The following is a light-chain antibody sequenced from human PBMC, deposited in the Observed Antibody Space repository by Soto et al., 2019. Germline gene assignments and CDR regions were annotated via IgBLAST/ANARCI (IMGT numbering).Light chain of an antibody. J-gene: IGLJ3*02. CDR2: GHI. V-gene: IGLV1-40*01. CDR1: SSNIGAGYE. CDR3: QSYDSSLSGVV. Sequence: QSVLTQPPSVSGAPGQRVTISCTGSSSNIGAGYEVHWYRQVPGTAPELLVYGHIYRLTRVPDRFSGSKAGASVSLVITGLQAEDEADYHCQSYDSSLSGVVFGGGTKLTVL.